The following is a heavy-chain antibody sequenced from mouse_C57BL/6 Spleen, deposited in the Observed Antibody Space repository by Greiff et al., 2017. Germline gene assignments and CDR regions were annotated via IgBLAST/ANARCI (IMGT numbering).Heavy chain of an antibody. D-gene: IGHD3-3*01. CDR1: GFTFSDYY. CDR2: INYDGSST. V-gene: IGHV5-16*01. CDR3: ARDRGGYSFDY. Sequence: EVQVVESEGGLVQPGSSMKLSCTASGFTFSDYYMAWVRQVPEKGLEWVANINYDGSSTYYLDSLKSRFIISRDNAKNILYLQMSSLKSEDTATYYCARDRGGYSFDYWGQGTTLTVSS. J-gene: IGHJ2*01.